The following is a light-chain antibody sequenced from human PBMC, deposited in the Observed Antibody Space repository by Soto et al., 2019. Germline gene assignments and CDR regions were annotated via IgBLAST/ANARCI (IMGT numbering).Light chain of an antibody. J-gene: IGLJ2*01. Sequence: VLTQPPSVSEAPRQRVTISCSGSSSNIGNNAVNWYQHLPGKAPKLLIYYDDLLPSGVSDRFSASKSGTSASLAISGLQSEDEADYYCAAWDDSLNGLVFGGGTKVTVL. CDR1: SSNIGNNA. CDR3: AAWDDSLNGLV. V-gene: IGLV1-36*01. CDR2: YDD.